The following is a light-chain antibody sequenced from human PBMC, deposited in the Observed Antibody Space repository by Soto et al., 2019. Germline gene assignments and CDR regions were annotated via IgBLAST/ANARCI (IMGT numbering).Light chain of an antibody. CDR3: QQYKSYSA. CDR2: DAS. V-gene: IGKV1-5*01. Sequence: DIQMTQSPSTLSASVGDRVTITCRASQSINDWLAWYQQKPGKAPKILISDASTLETGVPSRFSGSGSGTEFTLTSRSLQPDDFATYYCQQYKSYSAFGQGTKLEIK. CDR1: QSINDW. J-gene: IGKJ2*01.